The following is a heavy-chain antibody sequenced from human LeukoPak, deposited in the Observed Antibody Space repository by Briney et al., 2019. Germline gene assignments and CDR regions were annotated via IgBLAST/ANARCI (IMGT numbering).Heavy chain of an antibody. CDR3: AKDRYSSSSTFSVNPFDY. CDR2: IRYDGSDK. V-gene: IGHV3-30*02. J-gene: IGHJ4*02. D-gene: IGHD2-2*01. Sequence: GGSLRLSCAASGFTFSSYGMNWVRLAPGKGLEWVAFIRYDGSDKYYADSVKGRFTIPRDNSKSTLDLQMNSLRVEDTAVYYCAKDRYSSSSTFSVNPFDYWGQGILVTVSS. CDR1: GFTFSSYG.